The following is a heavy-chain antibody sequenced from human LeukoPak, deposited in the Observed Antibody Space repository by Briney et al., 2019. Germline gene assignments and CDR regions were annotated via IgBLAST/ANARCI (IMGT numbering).Heavy chain of an antibody. J-gene: IGHJ6*02. Sequence: ASVKVSCKASGYTFTSYGISWVRQAPRQGLEWMGWISAYNGNTNYAQKLQGRVTMTTDTSTSTAYMELRSLRSDDTAVYYCARTAPGIAAVYYYYYYGMDVWGQGTTVTVSS. D-gene: IGHD6-13*01. CDR1: GYTFTSYG. CDR3: ARTAPGIAAVYYYYYYGMDV. CDR2: ISAYNGNT. V-gene: IGHV1-18*01.